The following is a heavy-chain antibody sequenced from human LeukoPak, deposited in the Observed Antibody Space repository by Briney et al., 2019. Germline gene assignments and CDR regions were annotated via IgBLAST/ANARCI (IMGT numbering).Heavy chain of an antibody. CDR1: GYSFTSYW. Sequence: LGESLKISCKGSGYSFTSYWIGWVRQMPGKGLEWMGIIYPGDSDTRYSPSFQGQVTISADKSISTAYLQWSSLKASDTAMYYCARLSRDYGDPYLIDYWGQGTLVTVSS. D-gene: IGHD4-17*01. CDR3: ARLSRDYGDPYLIDY. V-gene: IGHV5-51*01. J-gene: IGHJ4*02. CDR2: IYPGDSDT.